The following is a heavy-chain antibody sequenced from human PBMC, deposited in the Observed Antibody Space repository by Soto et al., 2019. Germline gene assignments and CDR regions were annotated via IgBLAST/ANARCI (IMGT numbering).Heavy chain of an antibody. CDR3: ARDNQRSAWFYY. V-gene: IGHV4-39*02. Sequence: QLQLQESGPGLVKPSETLSLTCTVSGGSFGSSSYYWGWIRQPPGKGLEWIGSISYSGSTYYHRSHKRRVTITVDTSKNQLFLNLSPVTAADTAVYYCARDNQRSAWFYYWGQGTLVTVSS. J-gene: IGHJ4*02. D-gene: IGHD3-9*01. CDR1: GGSFGSSSYY. CDR2: ISYSGST.